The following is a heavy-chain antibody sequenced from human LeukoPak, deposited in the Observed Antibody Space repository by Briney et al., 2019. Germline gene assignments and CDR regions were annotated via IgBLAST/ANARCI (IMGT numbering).Heavy chain of an antibody. CDR3: ARDGVGYYGSGSYFDY. D-gene: IGHD3-10*01. CDR1: GYSISSGYY. Sequence: SETLPLTCAVSGYSISSGYYWGWIRQPPGQGLEWIGSIYHSGSTYYNPSLKSRVTISVDTSKNQFSLKLSSVTAADTAVYYCARDGVGYYGSGSYFDYWGQGTLVTVSS. J-gene: IGHJ4*02. V-gene: IGHV4-38-2*02. CDR2: IYHSGST.